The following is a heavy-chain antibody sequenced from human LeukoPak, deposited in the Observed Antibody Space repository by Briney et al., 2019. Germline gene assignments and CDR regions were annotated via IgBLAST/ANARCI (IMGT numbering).Heavy chain of an antibody. V-gene: IGHV4-34*08. CDR3: AGRSGSYYRDFDY. CDR2: INHSGST. D-gene: IGHD1-26*01. Sequence: GSLRLSCAASGFTFSSYAMSWVRQPPGKGLEWIGEINHSGSTNYNPSLKSRVTISVDTSKNQFSLKLSSVTAADTAVYYCAGRSGSYYRDFDYWGQGTLVTVSS. CDR1: GFTFSSYA. J-gene: IGHJ4*02.